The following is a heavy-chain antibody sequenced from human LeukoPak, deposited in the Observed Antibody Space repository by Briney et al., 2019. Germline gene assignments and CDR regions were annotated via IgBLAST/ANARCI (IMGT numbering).Heavy chain of an antibody. D-gene: IGHD1-26*01. J-gene: IGHJ4*02. Sequence: PGGSLRLSCAASGFTFSSYAMSWVRQAPGKGLEWVSAISGSGGSTYYADSVKGRFTISRDNSKNTLYLQMNSLRPEGTAAYYCAKVGIVGATTSAYFEYWGQGTLVTVPS. CDR2: ISGSGGST. CDR1: GFTFSSYA. V-gene: IGHV3-23*01. CDR3: AKVGIVGATTSAYFEY.